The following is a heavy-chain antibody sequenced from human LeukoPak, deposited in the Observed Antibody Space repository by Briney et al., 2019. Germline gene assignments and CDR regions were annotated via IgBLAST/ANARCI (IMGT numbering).Heavy chain of an antibody. CDR3: ARHTRFVNLVSPMDV. CDR2: FTIHHLYA. Sequence: GGSLRLSCSTSGFTFSNFAMSWVRQAPGKGLEWVSSFTIHHLYAYVVDSLKGRTSISRDNGKNTVYLEMNSFRPDDTSVYYCARHTRFVNLVSPMDVWGQGTTVTVA. D-gene: IGHD3-10*01. V-gene: IGHV3-23*01. J-gene: IGHJ6*02. CDR1: GFTFSNFA.